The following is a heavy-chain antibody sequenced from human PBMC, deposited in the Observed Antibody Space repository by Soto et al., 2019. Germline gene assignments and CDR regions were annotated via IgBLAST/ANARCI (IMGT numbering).Heavy chain of an antibody. Sequence: ASVKVSCKVSGYTLTELSMHWVRQAPGKRLEWMGGFDPEDGATIYAQKFQGRVTMNEDTSTDTAYMELSSLRSEDTSVYYCATDLGSYLQVDAFDIWGQGTMVTVSS. CDR3: ATDLGSYLQVDAFDI. CDR2: FDPEDGAT. J-gene: IGHJ3*02. CDR1: GYTLTELS. D-gene: IGHD1-26*01. V-gene: IGHV1-24*01.